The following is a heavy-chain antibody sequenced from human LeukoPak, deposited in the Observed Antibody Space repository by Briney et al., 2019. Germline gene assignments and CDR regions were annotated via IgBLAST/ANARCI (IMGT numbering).Heavy chain of an antibody. D-gene: IGHD3-22*01. J-gene: IGHJ4*02. CDR1: GYTFTGYY. CDR3: VTRDGVSSGFFNLDY. CDR2: INTNTGNP. V-gene: IGHV7-4-1*02. Sequence: ASVKVSCKASGYTFTGYYMHWVRQAPGQGLEWMGWINTNTGNPTYAQGFTGRFVFSLDTSVSTAYLQISSLKAEDTAVYYCVTRDGVSSGFFNLDYWGQGILVTVSS.